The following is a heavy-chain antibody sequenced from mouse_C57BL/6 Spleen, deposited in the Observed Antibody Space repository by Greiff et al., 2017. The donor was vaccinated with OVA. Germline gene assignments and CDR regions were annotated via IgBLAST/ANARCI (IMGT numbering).Heavy chain of an antibody. Sequence: QVQLQQFGPELVKPGASVKISCKASGYAFSSSWMNWVKQRPGKGLEWIGRIYPGDGDTNYNGKFKGKATLTADKSSSTAYMQLSSLTSEDSAVYFCARTDYGSSNYYAMDYWGQGTSVTVSS. CDR1: GYAFSSSW. V-gene: IGHV1-82*01. CDR2: IYPGDGDT. D-gene: IGHD1-1*01. J-gene: IGHJ4*01. CDR3: ARTDYGSSNYYAMDY.